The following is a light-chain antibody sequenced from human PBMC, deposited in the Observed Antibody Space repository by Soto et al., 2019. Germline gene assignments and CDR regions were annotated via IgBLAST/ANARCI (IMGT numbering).Light chain of an antibody. Sequence: QSVLTQPPSASGTPGQRVTISCSASSGSLSVDWYQHLPGTAPKLLIYSNYQRPSGVPDRFSGSKSGTSASLVISGLQSEDDADYYCAGRDDSLSGLYVVGTGTKLTVL. V-gene: IGLV1-44*01. CDR3: AGRDDSLSGLYV. CDR1: SGSLS. J-gene: IGLJ1*01. CDR2: SNY.